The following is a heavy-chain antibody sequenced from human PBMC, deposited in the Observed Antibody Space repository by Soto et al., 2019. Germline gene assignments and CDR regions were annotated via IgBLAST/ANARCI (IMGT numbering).Heavy chain of an antibody. CDR3: ARGRSEDFWSGSDYRDYGMDV. J-gene: IGHJ6*02. D-gene: IGHD3-3*01. Sequence: SVKVSCKASGGTFSSYAISWVRQAPGQGLEWMGGIIPIFGTANYAQKFQGRVTITADESTSTAYMELSSLRSEDTAVYYCARGRSEDFWSGSDYRDYGMDVWGQGTTVTVSS. V-gene: IGHV1-69*13. CDR2: IIPIFGTA. CDR1: GGTFSSYA.